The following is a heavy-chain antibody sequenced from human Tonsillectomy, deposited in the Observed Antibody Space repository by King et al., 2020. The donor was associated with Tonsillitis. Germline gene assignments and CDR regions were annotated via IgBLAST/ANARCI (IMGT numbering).Heavy chain of an antibody. Sequence: QLVQSGAEVKKPGASVKVSCKASGYTFTSYGISWVRQAPGQGLEWMGWISAYNGNTNYAQKLQGKVTMTTDTSTSTAYIERRSLRSDDTAVYYCARDPGCSGGSCYSEYWYFDLWGRGTLVTVSS. CDR1: GYTFTSYG. V-gene: IGHV1-18*01. J-gene: IGHJ2*01. D-gene: IGHD2-15*01. CDR2: ISAYNGNT. CDR3: ARDPGCSGGSCYSEYWYFDL.